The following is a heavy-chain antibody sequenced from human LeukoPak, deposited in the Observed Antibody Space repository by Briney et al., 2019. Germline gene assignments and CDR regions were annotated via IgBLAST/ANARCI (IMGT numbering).Heavy chain of an antibody. Sequence: PSETLSLTCAVYGGSFSGYYWSWIRQPPGKGLEWIGEINHSGSTNYNPSRKSRVTISVDTSKNQFSLKLSSVTAADTAVYYCARRGSIVVVPAAMVLEGYNWFDPWVQGTLVTVSS. J-gene: IGHJ5*02. D-gene: IGHD2-2*01. CDR3: ARRGSIVVVPAAMVLEGYNWFDP. CDR1: GGSFSGYY. V-gene: IGHV4-34*01. CDR2: INHSGST.